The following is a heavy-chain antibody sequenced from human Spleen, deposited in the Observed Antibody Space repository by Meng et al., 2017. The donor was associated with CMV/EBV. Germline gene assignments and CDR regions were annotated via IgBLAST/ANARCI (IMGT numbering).Heavy chain of an antibody. D-gene: IGHD6-13*01. J-gene: IGHJ5*02. CDR1: GFTVSSNY. Sequence: GGSLRLSCAASGFTVSSNYMSWVRQAPGKGLKWVSVIYSGGSTYYADSVKGRFTISRDNSKNTLYLQMNSLRAEDTAVYYCARGCSSCPFDPWGQGTLVTVSS. CDR2: IYSGGST. V-gene: IGHV3-53*01. CDR3: ARGCSSCPFDP.